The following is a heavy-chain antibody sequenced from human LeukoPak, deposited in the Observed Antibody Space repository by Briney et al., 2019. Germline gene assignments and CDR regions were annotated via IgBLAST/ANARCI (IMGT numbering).Heavy chain of an antibody. CDR3: ARLSVDFWSGASVWYYYYGMDV. Sequence: GGSLRLSCAASGFTVSSSYMSWVRQAPGKGLEWVAVIWYDGSNKYYADSVKGRFTISRDNSKNTLYLQMNSLRAEDTAVYYCARLSVDFWSGASVWYYYYGMDVWGQGTTVTVSS. CDR1: GFTVSSSY. D-gene: IGHD3-3*01. CDR2: IWYDGSNK. J-gene: IGHJ6*02. V-gene: IGHV3-33*08.